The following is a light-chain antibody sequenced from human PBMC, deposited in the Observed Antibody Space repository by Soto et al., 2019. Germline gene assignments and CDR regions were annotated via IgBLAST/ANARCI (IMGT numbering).Light chain of an antibody. Sequence: QSVLTQPASVSGSPGQSITNSCTGTSSDVGGYNYVSWYQQHPGKAPKVIIYDVSNRPSGVSDRFSGSKSGNTASLTISGLQAEDEADYYCSSYGGSSTYVFGTGTKVTVL. CDR1: SSDVGGYNY. J-gene: IGLJ1*01. V-gene: IGLV2-14*01. CDR2: DVS. CDR3: SSYGGSSTYV.